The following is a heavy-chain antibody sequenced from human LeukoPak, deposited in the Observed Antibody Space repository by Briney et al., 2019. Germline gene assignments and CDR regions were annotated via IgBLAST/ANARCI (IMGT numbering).Heavy chain of an antibody. CDR3: AGTDTAMVREDTY. CDR1: GGSISSYY. CDR2: IYYSGST. D-gene: IGHD5-18*01. J-gene: IGHJ4*02. Sequence: SETLSLTCTVSGGSISSYYWSWIRQPAGKGLEWIGSIYYSGSTYYNPSLKSRVTISVDTSKNQFSLKLSSVTAADTAVYYCAGTDTAMVREDTYWGQGTLVTVSS. V-gene: IGHV4-59*05.